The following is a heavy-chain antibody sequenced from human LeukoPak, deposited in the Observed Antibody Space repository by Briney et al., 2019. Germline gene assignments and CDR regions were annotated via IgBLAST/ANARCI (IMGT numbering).Heavy chain of an antibody. Sequence: GGSLRLSCAASGFTFSGSTMHWVRQASGKGLEWVGRIRSKANSYATAYAASVKGRFTISRDDSKNTAYLQMNSLKTEDTAVYYCTSLADCSSTSCSDYRGQGTLVTVSS. CDR2: IRSKANSYAT. V-gene: IGHV3-73*01. D-gene: IGHD2-2*01. J-gene: IGHJ4*02. CDR1: GFTFSGST. CDR3: TSLADCSSTSCSDY.